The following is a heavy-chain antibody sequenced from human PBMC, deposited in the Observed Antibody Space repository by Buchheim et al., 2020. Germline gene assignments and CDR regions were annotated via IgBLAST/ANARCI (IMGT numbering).Heavy chain of an antibody. J-gene: IGHJ4*02. V-gene: IGHV3-15*01. Sequence: EVQLVESGGGLVKSGESLRLSCAASGFTFSDAWMSWVRQAPGKGLEWVGRIKRKTDGGTTDYATPVKGRFTIPRDESKDTLYLQMNSLKTEDTAVYYCTTDRTQSPIDHWGQGTL. CDR1: GFTFSDAW. D-gene: IGHD1-14*01. CDR2: IKRKTDGGTT. CDR3: TTDRTQSPIDH.